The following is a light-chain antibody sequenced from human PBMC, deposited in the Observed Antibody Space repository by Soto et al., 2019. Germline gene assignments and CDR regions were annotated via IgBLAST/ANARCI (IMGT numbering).Light chain of an antibody. J-gene: IGLJ1*01. V-gene: IGLV2-14*01. Sequence: QSALTQPASVSGSPGQSITISCTGTSSDLDAYDYVSWYQQHPGEAPTLLIYEVTNRPSGVSNRFSASKSGNTASLTISGLQAEDEAEYFCSSYTTSYSYVFGTGTKLTVL. CDR3: SSYTTSYSYV. CDR1: SSDLDAYDY. CDR2: EVT.